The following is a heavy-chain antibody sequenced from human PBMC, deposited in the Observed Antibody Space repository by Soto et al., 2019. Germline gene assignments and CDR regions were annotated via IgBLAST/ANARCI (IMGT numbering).Heavy chain of an antibody. CDR1: EFTVTNNE. CDR3: ALRRVAYADF. CDR2: LYSGGNT. Sequence: PGGSLRLSCAASEFTVTNNEMSWVRQAPGKGLEWVSILYSGGNTYDADSVEGRFTISRDGSKNTLYLHMNRLRAEDTAVYYCALRRVAYADFWGQGTRVTVSS. D-gene: IGHD2-2*01. J-gene: IGHJ4*02. V-gene: IGHV3-53*01.